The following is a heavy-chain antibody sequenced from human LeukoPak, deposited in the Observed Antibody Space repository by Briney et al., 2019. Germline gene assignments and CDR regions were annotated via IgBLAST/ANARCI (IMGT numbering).Heavy chain of an antibody. V-gene: IGHV4-38-2*02. CDR3: ARRGSSGWYRGDAFDI. D-gene: IGHD6-19*01. J-gene: IGHJ3*02. Sequence: PSETLSLTCTVSGHSISSDQYWGWTRQPPGKGLEWIGSVYQSGSTYFNPSLKSRVTISVDTSKNQFSLKLSSVTAADTAVYYCARRGSSGWYRGDAFDIWGQGTMVTVSS. CDR1: GHSISSDQY. CDR2: VYQSGST.